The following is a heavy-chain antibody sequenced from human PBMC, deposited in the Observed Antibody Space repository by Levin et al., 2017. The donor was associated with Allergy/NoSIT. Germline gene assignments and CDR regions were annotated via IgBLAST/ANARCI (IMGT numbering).Heavy chain of an antibody. CDR3: ALRDGYSGYGIRAFDI. J-gene: IGHJ3*02. V-gene: IGHV5-51*01. CDR2: IYPGDSDT. Sequence: GESLKISCKGSGYSFTSYWIGWVRQMPGKGLEWMGIIYPGDSDTRYSPSFQGQVTISADKSISTAYLQWSSLKASDTAMYYCALRDGYSGYGIRAFDIWGQGTMVTVSS. CDR1: GYSFTSYW. D-gene: IGHD5-12*01.